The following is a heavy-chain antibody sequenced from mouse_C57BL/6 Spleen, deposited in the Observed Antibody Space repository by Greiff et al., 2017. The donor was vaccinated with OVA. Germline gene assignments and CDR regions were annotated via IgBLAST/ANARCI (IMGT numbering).Heavy chain of an antibody. CDR1: GFTFSDYG. Sequence: EVKLMESGGGLVKPGGSLKLSCAASGFTFSDYGMHWVRQAPEKGLEWVAYISSGSSTIYYADTVKGRFTISRDNAKNTLFLQMTSLRSEDTAMYYCARPITTVYAMDYWGQGTSVTVSS. V-gene: IGHV5-17*01. J-gene: IGHJ4*01. D-gene: IGHD1-1*01. CDR3: ARPITTVYAMDY. CDR2: ISSGSSTI.